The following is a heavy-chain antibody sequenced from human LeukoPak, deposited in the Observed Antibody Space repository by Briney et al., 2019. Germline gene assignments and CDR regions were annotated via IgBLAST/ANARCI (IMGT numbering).Heavy chain of an antibody. V-gene: IGHV4-30-2*01. CDR1: GGSISSGGYY. D-gene: IGHD3-3*01. J-gene: IGHJ5*02. CDR3: ARGEDYDFWSGYSWFDP. CDR2: IYHSGST. Sequence: KPSETLSLTCTVSGGSISSGGYYWSWIRQPPGKGLEWIGYIYHSGSTYYNPSLKSRVTISVDRSKNQFSLKLSSVTAADTAVYYCARGEDYDFWSGYSWFDPWGQGTLVTVSS.